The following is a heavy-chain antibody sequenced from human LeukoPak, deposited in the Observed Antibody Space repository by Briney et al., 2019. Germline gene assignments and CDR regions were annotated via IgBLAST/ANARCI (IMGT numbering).Heavy chain of an antibody. D-gene: IGHD6-6*01. V-gene: IGHV3-21*01. J-gene: IGHJ4*02. CDR1: GGSISSGD. CDR3: ARSVVARPFDY. Sequence: PSETLSLTCTVSGGSISSGDNYWSWIRQPPGKGLEWVSSISASSSYIFYADSVKGRFTISRDNAKNSLYLQMNSLRAEDTAVYYCARSVVARPFDYWGQGTLVTVSS. CDR2: ISASSSYI.